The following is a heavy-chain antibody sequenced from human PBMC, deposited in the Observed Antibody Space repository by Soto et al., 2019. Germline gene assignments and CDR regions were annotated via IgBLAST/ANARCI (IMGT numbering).Heavy chain of an antibody. CDR3: ARVGSWDYDILTGYQQLCYYGMDV. CDR2: IIPIFGTA. V-gene: IGHV1-69*06. Sequence: SVKVSCKASGGTFSSYAISWVRQAPGQGLEWMGGIIPIFGTANYAQKFQGRVTITADKSTSTAYMELSSLRSEDTAVYYCARVGSWDYDILTGYQQLCYYGMDVWGQGTTVTVSS. CDR1: GGTFSSYA. J-gene: IGHJ6*02. D-gene: IGHD3-9*01.